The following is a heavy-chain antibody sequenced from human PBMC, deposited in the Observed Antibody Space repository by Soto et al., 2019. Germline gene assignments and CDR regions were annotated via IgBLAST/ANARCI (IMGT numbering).Heavy chain of an antibody. CDR2: IYYSGST. CDR3: ARQDTAMVTWFDP. Sequence: QVQLQESGPGLVKPSQTLSLTCTVSGGSISSGDYYWSWIRQPPGKGLAWIGYIYYSGSTYYNPSLKSRVTISVDTSKNQFSLKLSSVTAADTAVYYCARQDTAMVTWFDPWGQGTLVTVSS. CDR1: GGSISSGDYY. J-gene: IGHJ5*02. D-gene: IGHD5-18*01. V-gene: IGHV4-30-4*01.